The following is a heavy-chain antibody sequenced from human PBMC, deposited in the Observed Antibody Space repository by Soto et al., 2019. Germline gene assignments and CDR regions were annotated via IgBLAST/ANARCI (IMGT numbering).Heavy chain of an antibody. CDR1: GWSFSSYY. J-gene: IGHJ4*02. V-gene: IGHV4-34*01. CDR2: INHSGST. CDR3: ARKNDGGAPHCDY. Sequence: SETLTLTCAAYGWSFSSYYWSWLRQPPGKGLEWIGEINHSGSTNYNPSLKSRVTISVDTSKNQFALKLSSVTAADTGSYYRARKNDGGAPHCDYWGQGTQVT. D-gene: IGHD2-15*01.